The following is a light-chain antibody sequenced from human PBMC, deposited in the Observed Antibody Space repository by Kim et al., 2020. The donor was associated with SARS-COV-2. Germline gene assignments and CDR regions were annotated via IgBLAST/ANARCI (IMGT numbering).Light chain of an antibody. J-gene: IGKJ1*01. Sequence: LAPGERATRSCRASQSVSSSYLAWYQQKPGQAPRLLIYGASSRATGIPDRFSGSGSGTDFTLTISRLEPEDFAVYYCQQYGSSWTFGQGTKVDIK. CDR3: QQYGSSWT. CDR1: QSVSSSY. CDR2: GAS. V-gene: IGKV3-20*01.